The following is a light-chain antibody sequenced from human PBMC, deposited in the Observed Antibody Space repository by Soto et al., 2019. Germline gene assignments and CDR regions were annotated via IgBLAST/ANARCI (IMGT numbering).Light chain of an antibody. V-gene: IGKV3-20*01. CDR2: GVS. CDR3: QQYNNWWT. J-gene: IGKJ1*01. CDR1: QSVTNNY. Sequence: EFVMTQSPGTLSLSPGERATLSCRASQSVTNNYLAWYQQKPGQAPRLLIHGVSSRAAGIPDRFSGSGSGTEFTLTISRLEPEDFAVDDCQQYNNWWTFGQGTKVDIK.